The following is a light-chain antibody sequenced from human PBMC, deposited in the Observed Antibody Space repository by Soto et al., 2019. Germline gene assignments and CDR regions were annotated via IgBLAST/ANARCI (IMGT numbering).Light chain of an antibody. CDR3: QQYNSYSPMYT. V-gene: IGKV1-39*01. CDR1: QSITTY. Sequence: DIQMTQSPSSLSASVGDRVTITCRASQSITTYLNWYRQKPGKAPKLLIYAASSLQSGVPSRFSGSGSETEFTLSISSLQPDDFATYYCQQYNSYSPMYTFGQGTKLEIK. CDR2: AAS. J-gene: IGKJ2*01.